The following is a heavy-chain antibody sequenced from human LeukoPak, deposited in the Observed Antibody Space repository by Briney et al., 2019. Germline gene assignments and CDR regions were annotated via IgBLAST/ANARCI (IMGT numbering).Heavy chain of an antibody. Sequence: GGSLRLSCAASGFTISDYYMHWVRQAPGKGLFWVSRIKTDGSSTTYADSVKGQFTISRDNAKNTLYLQMNSLRAEDTAVYYCARRPRNYYAMDVWGKGTTVTVSS. CDR3: ARRPRNYYAMDV. CDR2: IKTDGSST. CDR1: GFTISDYY. J-gene: IGHJ6*04. V-gene: IGHV3-74*01. D-gene: IGHD1-14*01.